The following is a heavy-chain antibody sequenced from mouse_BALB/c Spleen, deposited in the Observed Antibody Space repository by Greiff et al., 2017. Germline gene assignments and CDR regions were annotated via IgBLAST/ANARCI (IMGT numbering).Heavy chain of an antibody. CDR1: GFTFSSFG. CDR3: ARRDGYEYAMDY. D-gene: IGHD2-2*01. CDR2: ISSGSSTI. J-gene: IGHJ4*01. Sequence: EVQLVESGGGLVQPGGSRKLSCAASGFTFSSFGMHWVRQAPEKGLEWVAYISSGSSTIYYADTVKGRFTISRDNPKNTLFLQMTSLRSEDTAMYYCARRDGYEYAMDYWGQGTSVTVSA. V-gene: IGHV5-17*02.